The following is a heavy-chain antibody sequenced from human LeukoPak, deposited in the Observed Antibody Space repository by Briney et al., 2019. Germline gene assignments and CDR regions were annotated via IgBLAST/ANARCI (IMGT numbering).Heavy chain of an antibody. D-gene: IGHD3-22*01. V-gene: IGHV3-53*01. Sequence: GGSLRLSCAASGFTVSSNYMSWVRQAPGKGLEWVSVIYSGGSTYYADSVKGRFTISRDNSKDTLYLQMNSLRAEDTAVYYCAINRNYYDSSGYREVDYWGQGTLVTVSS. CDR1: GFTVSSNY. J-gene: IGHJ4*02. CDR2: IYSGGST. CDR3: AINRNYYDSSGYREVDY.